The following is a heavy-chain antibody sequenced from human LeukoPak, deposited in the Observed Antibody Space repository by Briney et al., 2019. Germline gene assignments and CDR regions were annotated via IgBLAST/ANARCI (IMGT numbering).Heavy chain of an antibody. V-gene: IGHV4-34*01. D-gene: IGHD6-6*01. J-gene: IGHJ6*03. CDR2: INRSGST. Sequence: SETLSLTCAVYGGSFSGYYWSWIRQPPGKGLEWIGEINRSGSTNYNPSLKSRVTISVDTSKNQFSLKLSSVTAADTAVYYCAISDLDTFESIAARYYYYYMDVWGKGTTVTVSS. CDR1: GGSFSGYY. CDR3: AISDLDTFESIAARYYYYYMDV.